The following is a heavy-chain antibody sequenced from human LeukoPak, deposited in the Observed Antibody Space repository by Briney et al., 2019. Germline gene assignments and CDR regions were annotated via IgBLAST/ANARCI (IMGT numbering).Heavy chain of an antibody. V-gene: IGHV3-33*01. CDR2: IWYDGSNK. CDR3: ARDSVSGEGNDY. J-gene: IGHJ4*02. Sequence: SGGSLRLSCAASGFTFSSYGMRWVRQAPGKGLEWVAVIWYDGSNKYYADSAKGRFTISRDNSKNTLYLQMNSLRAEDTAVYYCARDSVSGEGNDYWGQGTLVTVSS. D-gene: IGHD3-10*02. CDR1: GFTFSSYG.